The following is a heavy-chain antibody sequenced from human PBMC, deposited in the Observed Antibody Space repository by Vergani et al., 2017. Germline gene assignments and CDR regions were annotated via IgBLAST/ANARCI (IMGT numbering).Heavy chain of an antibody. Sequence: LVKPSQTLSLTCTVSGGSISSGSYYWSWIRPPAGKGLEWIGRISPRLRPPSPPSLPSRVTISVDTSKNQFSLKLSSVTAADTAVYYCAREPLDCGSCYSSWFDPWGQGTLVTVSS. V-gene: IGHV4-61*02. CDR1: GGSISSGSYY. CDR3: AREPLDCGSCYSSWFDP. CDR2: ISPRLRP. J-gene: IGHJ5*02. D-gene: IGHD2-15*01.